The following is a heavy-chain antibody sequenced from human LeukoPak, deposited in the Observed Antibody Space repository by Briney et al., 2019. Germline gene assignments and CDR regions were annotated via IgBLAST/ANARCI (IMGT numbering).Heavy chain of an antibody. V-gene: IGHV3-30*01. J-gene: IGHJ4*02. CDR3: ARDRSHRAYSYGPDGE. D-gene: IGHD5-18*01. Sequence: PGRSLRLSCAASGFTFSSYAMHWLRQAPGKGLDWVAVISYDGSNKFYVDSVKSRFTISRDNSKNTLFLQMKRLRAEDTAVYYCARDRSHRAYSYGPDGEWGRGTLVTVSS. CDR2: ISYDGSNK. CDR1: GFTFSSYA.